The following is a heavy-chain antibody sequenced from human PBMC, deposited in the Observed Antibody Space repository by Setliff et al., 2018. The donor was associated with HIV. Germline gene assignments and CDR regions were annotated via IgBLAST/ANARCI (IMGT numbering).Heavy chain of an antibody. D-gene: IGHD1-26*01. CDR1: GGSFSGYY. V-gene: IGHV4-59*01. CDR2: VYYRGTT. Sequence: PSETLSLTCAVYGGSFSGYYWSWIRQTPGKGLEWIGNVYYRGTTSYNRSLKSRVSISVDTSKNQVSLSLRSVTAADTAVYYCARGGHILIVGAPPNWFDPWGQGALVTVSS. CDR3: ARGGHILIVGAPPNWFDP. J-gene: IGHJ5*02.